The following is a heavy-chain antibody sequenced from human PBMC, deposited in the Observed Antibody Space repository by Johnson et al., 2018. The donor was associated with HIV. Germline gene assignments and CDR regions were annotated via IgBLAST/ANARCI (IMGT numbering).Heavy chain of an antibody. V-gene: IGHV3-23*04. J-gene: IGHJ3*02. Sequence: VQLVESGGGMVQPGGSLRLSCAASAFTFSSYAMSWVRQAPGKGLEWVSATTPSGGGTYYADSVKGRFTISRDNSKNTLFLQMNSLRAEDTTVYYCAKDLMYNWNDVGAFDIWGQGTMVTVSS. D-gene: IGHD1-1*01. CDR2: TTPSGGGT. CDR1: AFTFSSYA. CDR3: AKDLMYNWNDVGAFDI.